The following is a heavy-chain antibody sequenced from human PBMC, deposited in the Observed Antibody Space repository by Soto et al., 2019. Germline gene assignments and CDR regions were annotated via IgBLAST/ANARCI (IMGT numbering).Heavy chain of an antibody. CDR2: ISYDGSNK. V-gene: IGHV3-30*18. D-gene: IGHD3-16*01. Sequence: RRDGMHWVRQAPGKGLEWVAVISYDGSNKYYADSVKGRFTISRDNSKNTLYLQMNSRRAEDTAVYYCAKDGLVDYWGQGTLVTVSS. CDR3: AKDGLVDY. CDR1: RRDG. J-gene: IGHJ4*02.